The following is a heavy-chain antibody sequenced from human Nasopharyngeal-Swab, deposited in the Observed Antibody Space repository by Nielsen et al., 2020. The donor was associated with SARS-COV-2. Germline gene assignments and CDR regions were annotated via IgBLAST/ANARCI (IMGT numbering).Heavy chain of an antibody. V-gene: IGHV3-30-3*01. CDR3: ARDCSGGSCRYGMDV. CDR1: GFTFSSYA. J-gene: IGHJ6*02. Sequence: GGSLRLSCAASGFTFSSYAMHWVRQAPGKGLEWVAVISYDGSNKYYADSVKGRFTISRDNSKNTLYLQMNSLRAEDTAVYYCARDCSGGSCRYGMDVWGQGTTVTVSS. CDR2: ISYDGSNK. D-gene: IGHD2-15*01.